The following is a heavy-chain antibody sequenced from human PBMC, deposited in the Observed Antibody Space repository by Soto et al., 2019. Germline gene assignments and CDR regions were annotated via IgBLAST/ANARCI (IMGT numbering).Heavy chain of an antibody. CDR3: PRTGYDFWSGYYYYYGMDV. J-gene: IGHJ6*02. D-gene: IGHD3-3*01. CDR2: IDPSDSYT. CDR1: GYSFTSYW. Sequence: GESLKISCKGSGYSFTSYWISWVRQMPGKGLEWMGRIDPSDSYTNYSPSFQGHVTISADKSISTAYLQWSSLKASDTAMYYCPRTGYDFWSGYYYYYGMDVWGQGTTVTV. V-gene: IGHV5-10-1*01.